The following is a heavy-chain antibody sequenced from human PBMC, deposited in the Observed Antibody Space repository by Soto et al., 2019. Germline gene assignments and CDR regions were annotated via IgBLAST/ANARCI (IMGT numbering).Heavy chain of an antibody. Sequence: VGSLRLSCAASGFSFSSFWMSWVRQAPGKGLEWVANIREDGSEKYYVDSVRGRFTISRDNAKNSLYLQMSSLRAEDAAVYYCARDVSAARFYGMDVWGQGTTVTVSS. J-gene: IGHJ6*02. CDR3: ARDVSAARFYGMDV. CDR1: GFSFSSFW. V-gene: IGHV3-7*03. CDR2: IREDGSEK. D-gene: IGHD2-8*01.